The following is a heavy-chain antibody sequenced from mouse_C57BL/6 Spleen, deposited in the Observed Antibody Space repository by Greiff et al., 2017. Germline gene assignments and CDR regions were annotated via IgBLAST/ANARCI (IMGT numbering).Heavy chain of an antibody. J-gene: IGHJ3*01. D-gene: IGHD2-3*01. Sequence: QVHVKQPGTELVKPGASVKLSCKASGYTFTSYWMPWVKQRPGQGLEWIGNINPSNGGTNYNEKFKSKATLTVDKSSSTAYMQLSSLTSEDSAVYYCARGGFYDGYYVGFAYWGQGTLVTVSA. CDR1: GYTFTSYW. CDR2: INPSNGGT. CDR3: ARGGFYDGYYVGFAY. V-gene: IGHV1-53*01.